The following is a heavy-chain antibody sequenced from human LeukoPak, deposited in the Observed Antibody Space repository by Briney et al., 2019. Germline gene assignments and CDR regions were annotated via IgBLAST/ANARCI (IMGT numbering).Heavy chain of an antibody. Sequence: RASVKVSCKASGGTFSSYAISWVRQAPGQGLEWMGGIIPIFGTANYAQKFQGRVTITTDESTSTAYMELSSLRSEDTAVCYCARGSGWAHFDYWGQGTLVTVSS. CDR1: GGTFSSYA. CDR3: ARGSGWAHFDY. J-gene: IGHJ4*02. CDR2: IIPIFGTA. V-gene: IGHV1-69*05. D-gene: IGHD6-19*01.